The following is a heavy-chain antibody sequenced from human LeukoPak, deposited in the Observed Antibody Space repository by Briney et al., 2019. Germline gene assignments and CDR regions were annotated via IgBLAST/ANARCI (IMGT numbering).Heavy chain of an antibody. Sequence: GGSLRLSCAASGFAFSSYGMHWVRQAPGKGLEWVAFIRYDGSNKYYADSVKGRFTISRDNPKNTLYLQMNSLRAEDTAVYYCAKDRPSYSSSTLYYFDYWGQGTLVTVSS. CDR3: AKDRPSYSSSTLYYFDY. J-gene: IGHJ4*02. D-gene: IGHD6-13*01. V-gene: IGHV3-30*02. CDR2: IRYDGSNK. CDR1: GFAFSSYG.